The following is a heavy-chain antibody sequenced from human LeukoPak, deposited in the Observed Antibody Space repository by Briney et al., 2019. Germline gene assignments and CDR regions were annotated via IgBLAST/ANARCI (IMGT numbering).Heavy chain of an antibody. CDR2: INHSGST. D-gene: IGHD6-13*01. CDR3: ARAFSWTPFDY. CDR1: GGSFSGYY. J-gene: IGHJ4*02. Sequence: SETLSLTCAVYGGSFSGYYWSWIRQPPGKGLEWIGEINHSGSTNYNPSLKSRVTISVDTSKNQFSLKLSSVTAADTAVYYCARAFSWTPFDYWGQGTLVTVSS. V-gene: IGHV4-34*01.